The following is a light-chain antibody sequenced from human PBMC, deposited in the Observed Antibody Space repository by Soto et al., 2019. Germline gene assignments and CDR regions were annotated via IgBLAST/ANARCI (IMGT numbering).Light chain of an antibody. CDR3: QQRSNWRVT. Sequence: EIVLTQSPATLPLSPGERATLSFRASQSVSSYLAWYQKKPGQAPRLLIYDASNRATGIPARFSGSGSGTDFTLTISSLEPEDFAVYYCQQRSNWRVTFGGGTKVEIK. J-gene: IGKJ4*01. V-gene: IGKV3-11*01. CDR2: DAS. CDR1: QSVSSY.